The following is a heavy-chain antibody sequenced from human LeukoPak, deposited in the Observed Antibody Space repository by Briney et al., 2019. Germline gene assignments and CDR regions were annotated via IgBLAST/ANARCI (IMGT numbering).Heavy chain of an antibody. D-gene: IGHD3-16*02. CDR2: IKKDGSEK. Sequence: GGSLRLSCAASGFTFSSYWMSWVRQAPGKGLEWVANIKKDGSEKYYVDSVKGRFTISRDNAKKSLYLQMNSLRAEDTGVYYCARGDTQSKYRQFDSWGQGSLVVVSS. J-gene: IGHJ4*02. CDR1: GFTFSSYW. CDR3: ARGDTQSKYRQFDS. V-gene: IGHV3-7*04.